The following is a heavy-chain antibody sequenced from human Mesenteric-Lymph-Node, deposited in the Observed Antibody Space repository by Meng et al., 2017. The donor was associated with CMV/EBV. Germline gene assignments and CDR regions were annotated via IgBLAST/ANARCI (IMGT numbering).Heavy chain of an antibody. Sequence: ASVKVSCKASGYIFTGYQIHWVRQAPGQGLEYMGWINPKSDDTNYAQKFQDRVTMSRDTSISTAYMELSRLTSDDTAVYYCARVGAIYGVAVCLVNWGQGTLVTVSS. J-gene: IGHJ4*02. D-gene: IGHD3-3*01. V-gene: IGHV1-2*02. CDR2: INPKSDDT. CDR1: GYIFTGYQ. CDR3: ARVGAIYGVAVCLVN.